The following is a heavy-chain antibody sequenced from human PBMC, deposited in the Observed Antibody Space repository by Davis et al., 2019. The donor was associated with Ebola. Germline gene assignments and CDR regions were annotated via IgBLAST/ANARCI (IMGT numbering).Heavy chain of an antibody. CDR3: ARDGNYYDSSGYGDV. CDR2: IWYDGSNK. V-gene: IGHV3-33*01. D-gene: IGHD3-22*01. J-gene: IGHJ6*02. Sequence: GESLKISCAASGFTFSSYGMHWVRQAPGKGLEWVAVIWYDGSNKYYADSVKGRFPISRDNSKNTLYLQMNSLRAEDTAVYYCARDGNYYDSSGYGDVWGQGTTVTVSS. CDR1: GFTFSSYG.